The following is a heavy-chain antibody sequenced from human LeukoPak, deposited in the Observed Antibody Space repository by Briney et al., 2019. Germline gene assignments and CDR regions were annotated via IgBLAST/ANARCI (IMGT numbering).Heavy chain of an antibody. CDR3: TTAFPDCTSALRTGS. CDR1: GLTFTNAY. J-gene: IGHJ5*02. CDR2: VNTNADGGTT. Sequence: GGSLRLSCVASGLTFTNAYMSWVRQAPGKGLEWLGRVNTNADGGTTDSAAPLEGRISISRDDSTSTVYLQITGMKVDDSGVFYCTTAFPDCTSALRTGSWGQGTLVTVSS. D-gene: IGHD2-2*01. V-gene: IGHV3-15*01.